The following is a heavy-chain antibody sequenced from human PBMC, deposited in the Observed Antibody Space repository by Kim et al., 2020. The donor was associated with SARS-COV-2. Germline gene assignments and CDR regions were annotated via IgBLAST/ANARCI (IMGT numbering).Heavy chain of an antibody. CDR2: IYYSGST. CDR3: ARAAYYYDSSAETGYFQH. J-gene: IGHJ1*01. CDR1: GGSVSSGSYY. V-gene: IGHV4-61*01. Sequence: SETLSLTCTVSGGSVSSGSYYWSWIRQPPGKGLEWIGYIYYSGSTNYNPSLKSRVTISVDTSKNQFSLKLSSVTAADTAVYYCARAAYYYDSSAETGYFQHWGQGTLVTVSS. D-gene: IGHD3-22*01.